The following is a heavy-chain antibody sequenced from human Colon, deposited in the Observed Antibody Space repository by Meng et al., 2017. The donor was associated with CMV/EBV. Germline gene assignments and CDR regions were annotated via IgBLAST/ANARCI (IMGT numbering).Heavy chain of an antibody. CDR2: ISSSSSYI. Sequence: GESLKISCAASGFIFNRYWMNWVRQAPGKGLEWVSSISSSSSYIYYADSVKGRFTISRDNAKNSLYLQMNSLRAEDTAVYYCARESPPGNEFDPWGQGTLVTVSS. CDR1: GFIFNRYW. D-gene: IGHD1-14*01. J-gene: IGHJ5*02. CDR3: ARESPPGNEFDP. V-gene: IGHV3-21*01.